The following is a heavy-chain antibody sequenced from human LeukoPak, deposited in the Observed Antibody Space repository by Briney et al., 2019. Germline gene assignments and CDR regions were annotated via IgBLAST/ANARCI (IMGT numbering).Heavy chain of an antibody. CDR1: GFTFSRYD. D-gene: IGHD6-19*01. CDR3: ARTKPWPNNDVFDM. Sequence: GGPLRLSCAASGFTFSRYDMHWVRHITGKGLEWLSNSGTVGDTYYPDSVKGRFTTSRENAKNSVYLQMDSLRVGDTAVYYCARTKPWPNNDVFDMWGQGTLVIVSS. CDR2: SGTVGDT. J-gene: IGHJ3*02. V-gene: IGHV3-13*01.